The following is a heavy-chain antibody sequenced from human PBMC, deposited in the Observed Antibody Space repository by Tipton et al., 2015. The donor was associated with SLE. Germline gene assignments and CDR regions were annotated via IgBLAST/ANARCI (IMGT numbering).Heavy chain of an antibody. J-gene: IGHJ4*02. CDR3: ARGGCSGGVCYIDY. D-gene: IGHD2-8*02. Sequence: TLSLTCTVSGGSISESTYSWDWIRQAPGKGLEWIGSMYFSGNTYYNPFLRSRVTISADTSKNQFSLKLTSVTAADTAVYYCARGGCSGGVCYIDYWGQGTLVTVSS. CDR2: MYFSGNT. V-gene: IGHV4-39*07. CDR1: GGSISESTYS.